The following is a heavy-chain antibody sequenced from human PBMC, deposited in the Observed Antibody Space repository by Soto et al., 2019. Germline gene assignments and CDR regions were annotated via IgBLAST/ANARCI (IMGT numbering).Heavy chain of an antibody. CDR1: GFTFSSYG. CDR2: IWYDGSNK. Sequence: GGSLRLSCAASGFTFSSYGMHWVRQAPGKGLEWVAVIWYDGSNKYYADSVKGRFTISRDNSKNTLYLQMNSLRAEDTAVYYCARDNNYDLGYYYGMDVWGQGTTVTVSS. J-gene: IGHJ6*02. CDR3: ARDNNYDLGYYYGMDV. D-gene: IGHD3-3*01. V-gene: IGHV3-33*01.